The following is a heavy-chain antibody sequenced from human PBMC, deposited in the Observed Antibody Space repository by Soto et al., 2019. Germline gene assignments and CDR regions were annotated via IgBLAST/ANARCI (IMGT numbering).Heavy chain of an antibody. V-gene: IGHV3-48*01. D-gene: IGHD2-2*01. CDR3: ARDYCSSTSCYYP. Sequence: GGSLRLSCAASGFPFSFYSMSWVRQAPGKGLEWISYITSTSSAINYADSVRGRFTISRDNGMQSLFLHMNSLRAEDTAVYYCARDYCSSTSCYYPWGQGALVTVSS. CDR1: GFPFSFYS. CDR2: ITSTSSAI. J-gene: IGHJ5*02.